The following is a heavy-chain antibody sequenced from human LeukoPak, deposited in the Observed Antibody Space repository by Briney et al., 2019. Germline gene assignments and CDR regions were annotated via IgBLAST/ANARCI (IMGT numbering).Heavy chain of an antibody. D-gene: IGHD1-1*01. Sequence: ASLKVSCKASGYTFTSYDINWVRQATGQGLEWMGWMNPNSGNTGYAQKFQGRVTMTMNTSIGTAYMELSSLRSEDTAVYYGAWAKSWKRYCFYYWYQGTLVIVSS. CDR2: MNPNSGNT. J-gene: IGHJ4*02. CDR3: AWAKSWKRYCFYY. V-gene: IGHV1-8*01. CDR1: GYTFTSYD.